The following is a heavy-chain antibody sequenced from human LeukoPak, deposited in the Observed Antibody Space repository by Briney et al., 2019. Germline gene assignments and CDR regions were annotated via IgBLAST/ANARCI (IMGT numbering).Heavy chain of an antibody. CDR1: GGTFSSYA. CDR3: ARHTGSGSYYNRFINWFDP. J-gene: IGHJ5*02. CDR2: IIPILGIA. Sequence: ASVKVSCRASGGTFSSYAISWVRQAPGQGLEWMGRIIPILGIANYAQKFQGRVTITADKSTSTAYMELRSLRSDDTAVYYCARHTGSGSYYNRFINWFDPWGQGTLVTVSS. D-gene: IGHD3-10*01. V-gene: IGHV1-69*04.